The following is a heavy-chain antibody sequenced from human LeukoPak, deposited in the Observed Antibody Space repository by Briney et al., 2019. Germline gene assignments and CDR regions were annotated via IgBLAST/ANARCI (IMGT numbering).Heavy chain of an antibody. J-gene: IGHJ4*02. V-gene: IGHV3-23*01. Sequence: PGGSLRLSCAASGFTFSSYAMSWVRQAPGKGLEWVSAISGSGGSTYYADSVKGRFTISRDNSKNTLYLQMNSPRAEDTAVYYCASSNITMIVVVIPTAPDYWGQGTLVTVSS. CDR2: ISGSGGST. CDR3: ASSNITMIVVVIPTAPDY. CDR1: GFTFSSYA. D-gene: IGHD3-22*01.